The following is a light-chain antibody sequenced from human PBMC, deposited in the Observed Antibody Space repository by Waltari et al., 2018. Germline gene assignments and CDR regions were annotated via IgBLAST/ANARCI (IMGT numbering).Light chain of an antibody. V-gene: IGLV2-14*01. CDR1: STDIGAYSY. Sequence: QSALTQPASVSGSPGQSITISCIGTSTDIGAYSYVSWYQKHPSKGPTHLIFDVFERPSGVSVRFSGSKSGITASLTISRLHAEDEAEYFCSSYNTDRTVVFGGGTKVTVL. CDR3: SSYNTDRTVV. J-gene: IGLJ2*01. CDR2: DVF.